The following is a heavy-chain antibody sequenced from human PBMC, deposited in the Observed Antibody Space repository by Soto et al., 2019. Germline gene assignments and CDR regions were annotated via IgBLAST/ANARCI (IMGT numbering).Heavy chain of an antibody. CDR3: ARGRYNTGSSIPYFDN. V-gene: IGHV4-4*07. CDR1: GDSITSYD. D-gene: IGHD6-6*01. CDR2: MFASGST. J-gene: IGHJ4*02. Sequence: QLQLRESGPGLVKPSETVSLTCTVSGDSITSYDWSWMRQPAGKGLEWIGRMFASGSTNYNPSLRSRVTLSIDRAKKQFSLKLNSVTAADTAVYFCARGRYNTGSSIPYFDNWGQGTLVTVSS.